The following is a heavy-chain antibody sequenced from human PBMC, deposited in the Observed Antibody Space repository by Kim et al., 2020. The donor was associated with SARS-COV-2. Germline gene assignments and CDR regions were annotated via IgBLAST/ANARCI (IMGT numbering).Heavy chain of an antibody. V-gene: IGHV1-46*01. J-gene: IGHJ5*01. CDR3: AREFYDYGSGSPTFGWFDP. CDR1: GYSFTTYY. CDR2: INPSGGST. D-gene: IGHD3-10*01. Sequence: ASVKVSCKASGYSFTTYYIHWVRQAPRQGLEWMGIINPSGGSTSYAQRFQGKVTMTSDTSTSTVYMELSSLRSEDTAVYYCAREFYDYGSGSPTFGWFDPWGQGTLITVSS.